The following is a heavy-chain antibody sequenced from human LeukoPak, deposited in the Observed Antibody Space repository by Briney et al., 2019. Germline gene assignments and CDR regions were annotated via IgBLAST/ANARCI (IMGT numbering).Heavy chain of an antibody. CDR1: GFTFSSYS. CDR2: ISSSSSYI. J-gene: IGHJ4*02. Sequence: GGSLRLSCAASGFTFSSYSMNWVRQAPGKGLEWVSSISSSSSYIYYADSVKGRFTISRDNAKNSLYLQMNSLRAEDTAVYYCAREWSRSTPPDYWGQGALVTVSS. D-gene: IGHD2-8*01. CDR3: AREWSRSTPPDY. V-gene: IGHV3-21*01.